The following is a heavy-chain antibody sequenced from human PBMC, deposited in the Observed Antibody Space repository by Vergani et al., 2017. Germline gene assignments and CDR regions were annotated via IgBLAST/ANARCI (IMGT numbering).Heavy chain of an antibody. V-gene: IGHV4-34*01. D-gene: IGHD3-10*01. J-gene: IGHJ4*02. CDR2: INHSGST. CDR3: ARGPSYYGSGSYWDY. CDR1: GGSFSGYY. Sequence: QVQLQQWGAGLFKPSETLSLTCAVYGGSFSGYYWSWIRQPPGKGLEWIGEINHSGSTNYNPSLKSRVTISVDTSKNQFSLKLSSVTAADTAVYYCARGPSYYGSGSYWDYWGQGTLVTVSS.